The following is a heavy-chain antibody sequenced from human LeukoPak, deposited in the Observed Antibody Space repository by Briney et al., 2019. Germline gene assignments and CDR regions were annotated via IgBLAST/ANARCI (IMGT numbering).Heavy chain of an antibody. Sequence: ASVKVSCKASGYTFTNYGISWVRQAPGQGLEWMGWISTYNGNINYAQKLQGRVTMTTDTSTNTAYMELRSLRSDDTAVYYCARGDIEYSSSIIPTDYWGQGTLVTVSS. CDR1: GYTFTNYG. CDR3: ARGDIEYSSSIIPTDY. J-gene: IGHJ4*02. D-gene: IGHD6-6*01. CDR2: ISTYNGNI. V-gene: IGHV1-18*01.